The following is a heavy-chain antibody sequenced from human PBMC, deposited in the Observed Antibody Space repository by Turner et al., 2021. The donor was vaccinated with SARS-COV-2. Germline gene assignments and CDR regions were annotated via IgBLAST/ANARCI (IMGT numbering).Heavy chain of an antibody. D-gene: IGHD6-19*01. V-gene: IGHV1-24*01. Sequence: QVQLVQSGAEVKKPGASVKVSCKVSGYTLTELSMHWVRQAPGKGLEWMGGFDPEDGETIYAQKFQGRVTMTEDTSTDTAYMELSSLRSEDTAVYYCAAGSAVAGTPQFYSHYYGMDVWGQGTTVTVSS. J-gene: IGHJ6*02. CDR1: GYTLTELS. CDR3: AAGSAVAGTPQFYSHYYGMDV. CDR2: FDPEDGET.